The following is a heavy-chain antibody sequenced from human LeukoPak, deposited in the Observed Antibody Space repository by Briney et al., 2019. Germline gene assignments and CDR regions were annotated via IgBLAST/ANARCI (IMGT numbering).Heavy chain of an antibody. D-gene: IGHD3-3*01. CDR1: GYTFTGYY. Sequence: ASVKDSCKASGYTFTGYYMHWVRQAPGQGLEWMGWINPNSGGTNYAQKFQGRVTMTRDTSISTAYMELSRLRSDDTAVYYCARVNTRFTTFDPWGQGTLVTVSS. CDR2: INPNSGGT. CDR3: ARVNTRFTTFDP. J-gene: IGHJ5*02. V-gene: IGHV1-2*02.